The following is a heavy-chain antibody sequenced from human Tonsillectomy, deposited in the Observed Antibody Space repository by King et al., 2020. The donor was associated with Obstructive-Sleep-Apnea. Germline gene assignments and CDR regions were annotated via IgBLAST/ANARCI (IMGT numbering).Heavy chain of an antibody. V-gene: IGHV3-21*01. Sequence: VQLVESGGGLVKPGGSLRLSCAASGFIFSSYSMNWVRQAPGKGLEWVSSISSSSSYIYYADSVKGRVTISRENAKNSLYLQMNSLRAEDTAVYYCARDKGTDYAGWEDIWGQGTMVTVSS. CDR3: ARDKGTDYAGWEDI. D-gene: IGHD3-16*01. J-gene: IGHJ3*02. CDR2: ISSSSSYI. CDR1: GFIFSSYS.